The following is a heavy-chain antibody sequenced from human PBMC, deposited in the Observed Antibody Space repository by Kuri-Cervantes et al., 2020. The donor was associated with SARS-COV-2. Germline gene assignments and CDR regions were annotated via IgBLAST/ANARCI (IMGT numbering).Heavy chain of an antibody. J-gene: IGHJ4*02. CDR2: ISSSSSTI. Sequence: ESLKISFAASGFTFSSYSMNWVRQAPGKGLEWVSYISSSSSTIYYADSVKGRFTISRDNAKNSLYLQMYSLRDEDTAVYYCARDGGGYYDSSGYYGQLGFDYWGQGTLVTVSS. CDR1: GFTFSSYS. CDR3: ARDGGGYYDSSGYYGQLGFDY. D-gene: IGHD3-22*01. V-gene: IGHV3-48*02.